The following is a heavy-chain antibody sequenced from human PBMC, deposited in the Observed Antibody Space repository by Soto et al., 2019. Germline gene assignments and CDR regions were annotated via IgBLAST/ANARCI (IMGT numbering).Heavy chain of an antibody. CDR3: PRDRAVAGSWFDP. V-gene: IGHV3-53*01. CDR2: IYSGGST. J-gene: IGHJ5*02. CDR1: GFTFTNAW. D-gene: IGHD6-19*01. Sequence: GGSLRLSCAASGFTFTNAWITWVRQAPGKGLEWVSVIYSGGSTYYADSVKGRFTISRDNSKNTLYLQMNSLRAEDTAVYYCPRDRAVAGSWFDPWGQGTLVTASS.